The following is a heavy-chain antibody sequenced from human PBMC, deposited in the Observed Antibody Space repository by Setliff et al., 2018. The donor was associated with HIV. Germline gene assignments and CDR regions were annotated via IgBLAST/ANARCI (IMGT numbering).Heavy chain of an antibody. CDR2: IYTSGST. CDR3: ARVRDSGGIDGPVEFDN. Sequence: PSETLSLTCTVSGGSISSYYWSWIRQPAGKGLEWIGRIYTSGSTNYNPSLKSRVTMSVDTSKNQFSLKLSSVTAADTAVYYCARVRDSGGIDGPVEFDNWGQGTPVTVSS. D-gene: IGHD4-17*01. V-gene: IGHV4-4*07. J-gene: IGHJ4*02. CDR1: GGSISSYY.